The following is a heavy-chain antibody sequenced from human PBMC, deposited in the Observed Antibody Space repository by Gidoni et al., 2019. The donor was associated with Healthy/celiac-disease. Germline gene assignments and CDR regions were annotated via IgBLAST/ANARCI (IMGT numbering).Heavy chain of an antibody. CDR1: GFTFDDYA. Sequence: EVQLVESGGGLVQLGRSLRLSCAASGFTFDDYAMHWVRQAPGKGLEWVSGISWNSGSIGYADSVKGRFTISRDNAKNSLYLQMNSLRAEDTALYYCAKAQPLLWFGELLSFPLDYWGQGTLVTVSS. D-gene: IGHD3-10*01. CDR3: AKAQPLLWFGELLSFPLDY. V-gene: IGHV3-9*01. J-gene: IGHJ4*02. CDR2: ISWNSGSI.